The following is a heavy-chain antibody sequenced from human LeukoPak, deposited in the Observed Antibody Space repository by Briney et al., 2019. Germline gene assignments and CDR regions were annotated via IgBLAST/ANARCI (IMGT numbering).Heavy chain of an antibody. CDR2: INSDGSST. Sequence: GGSLRLSCAASGFTFSSYWMHWVRQAPGKGLVWVSRINSDGSSTSYADSVKGRFTISRDNAKNTLYLQMNSLRAEDTAVYYCARFGSIVRAFDIWGQGTMVTVSS. J-gene: IGHJ3*02. V-gene: IGHV3-74*01. D-gene: IGHD2/OR15-2a*01. CDR1: GFTFSSYW. CDR3: ARFGSIVRAFDI.